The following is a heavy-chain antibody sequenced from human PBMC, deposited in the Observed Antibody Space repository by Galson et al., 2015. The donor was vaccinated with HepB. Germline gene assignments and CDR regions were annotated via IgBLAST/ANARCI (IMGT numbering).Heavy chain of an antibody. CDR2: IWHDGGKK. Sequence: SLRLSCAASGFTANNYGMHWVRQAPGKGLEWVAVIWHDGGKKEYGDSERGRFTISRDYSKNTVHLQMNSLRAEDTAVYYCAGKYYYYSMDVWGQGTTVTVS. CDR3: AGKYYYYSMDV. V-gene: IGHV3-33*03. CDR1: GFTANNYG. J-gene: IGHJ6*02.